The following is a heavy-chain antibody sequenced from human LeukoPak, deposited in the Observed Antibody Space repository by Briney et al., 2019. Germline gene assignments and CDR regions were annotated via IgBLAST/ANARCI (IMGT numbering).Heavy chain of an antibody. Sequence: ASVNVSCKASGGTFSSYAISWVRQAPGQGLEWMGGIIPIFGTANYAQKFQGRVTITADESTSTAYMELSSLRSEDTAVYYCARAGKGSSSYDYWGQGTLVTVSS. V-gene: IGHV1-69*13. CDR1: GGTFSSYA. J-gene: IGHJ4*02. CDR3: ARAGKGSSSYDY. D-gene: IGHD6-13*01. CDR2: IIPIFGTA.